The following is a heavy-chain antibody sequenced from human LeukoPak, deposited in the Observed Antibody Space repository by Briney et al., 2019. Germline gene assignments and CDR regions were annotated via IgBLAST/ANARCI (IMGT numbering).Heavy chain of an antibody. J-gene: IGHJ5*02. CDR1: GGSISSYY. V-gene: IGHV4-59*01. CDR2: IYYSGST. CDR3: ARDHGSTSSYNWFDP. D-gene: IGHD2-2*01. Sequence: SETLSLTCTVSGGSISSYYWSWIRQPPGKGLEWIGSIYYSGSTNYNPSLKSRVTISVDTSKNQFSLKLSSVTAADTAVYYCARDHGSTSSYNWFDPWGQGTLVTVSS.